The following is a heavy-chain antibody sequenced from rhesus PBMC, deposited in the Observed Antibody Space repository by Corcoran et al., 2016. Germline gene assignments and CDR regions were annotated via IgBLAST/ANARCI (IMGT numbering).Heavy chain of an antibody. D-gene: IGHD6S26*01. V-gene: IGHV4-173*01. CDR2: ISGSGGST. CDR3: ARDYSSGWSGGLDS. J-gene: IGHJ6*01. Sequence: QLQLQESGPGLVKPSETLSLTCAVSGGSISSNWWSWIRQPPGKGLEWIGRISGSGGSTSNNPSLKSRVTISTDTSKNQLSLKLISVTAADTAVYYCARDYSSGWSGGLDSWGQGVVVTVSS. CDR1: GGSISSNW.